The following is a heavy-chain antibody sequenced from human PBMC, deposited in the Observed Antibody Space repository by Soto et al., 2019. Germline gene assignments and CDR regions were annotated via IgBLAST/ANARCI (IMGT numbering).Heavy chain of an antibody. Sequence: SETLSLTCTVSGGSISTYYWSWIRQPPGKGLEWIGYIYYSGSTYYNPSLKSRVTISVDTSKNQFSLKLSSVTAADTAVYYCARDYLDYYDSSGYFDYWGQGTLVTVSS. V-gene: IGHV4-30-4*01. D-gene: IGHD3-22*01. CDR2: IYYSGST. CDR1: GGSISTYY. J-gene: IGHJ4*02. CDR3: ARDYLDYYDSSGYFDY.